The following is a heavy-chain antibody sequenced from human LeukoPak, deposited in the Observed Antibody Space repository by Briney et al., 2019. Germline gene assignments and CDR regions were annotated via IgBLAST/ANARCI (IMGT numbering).Heavy chain of an antibody. CDR2: ISGSGGRT. Sequence: GGSLRLSCAASGFTLSTYAMSWVRPAPGKGLEGVSAISGSGGRTLYAAPVTGRFTASRDNSKNTLNLQITPLRPEDTAVYYCAKETGYNIGCFDSWGPGAPVTVSS. J-gene: IGHJ4*02. CDR3: AKETGYNIGCFDS. D-gene: IGHD6-19*01. V-gene: IGHV3-23*01. CDR1: GFTLSTYA.